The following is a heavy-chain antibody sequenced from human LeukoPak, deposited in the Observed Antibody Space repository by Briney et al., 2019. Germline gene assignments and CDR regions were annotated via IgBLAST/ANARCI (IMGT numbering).Heavy chain of an antibody. V-gene: IGHV4-4*02. CDR1: GVSISSSNW. CDR3: AADLSNPRMGASYLDS. CDR2: IYHSGST. D-gene: IGHD3-16*01. J-gene: IGHJ4*02. Sequence: SETLSLTCAVSGVSISSSNWWSWVRQPPGKGLEWIGEIYHSGSTNYNPSLKSRVTISVDKSKNQFSLKLSSVTAADTAVYYCAADLSNPRMGASYLDSWGRGTLVTVSS.